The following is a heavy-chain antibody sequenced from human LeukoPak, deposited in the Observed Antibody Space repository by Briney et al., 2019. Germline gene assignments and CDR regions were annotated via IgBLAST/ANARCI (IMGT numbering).Heavy chain of an antibody. D-gene: IGHD3-22*01. CDR1: GYTFTGYY. V-gene: IGHV1-2*02. CDR2: INPNSGGT. CDR3: ARDRGRRDSSGYNDY. Sequence: ASVKVSCKASGYTFTGYYTHWVRQAPGQGLEWMGWINPNSGGTNYAQKFQGRVTMTRDTSISTAYMELSRLRSDDKAVYYCARDRGRRDSSGYNDYWGQGTLVTVSS. J-gene: IGHJ4*02.